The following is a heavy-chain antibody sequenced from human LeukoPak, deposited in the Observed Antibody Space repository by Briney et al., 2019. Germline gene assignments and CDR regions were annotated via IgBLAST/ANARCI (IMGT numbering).Heavy chain of an antibody. Sequence: PGGSLRLSCAAPGLAFTPYGIHWARHAPGKGLEWLSPISDSGATTYYTDSVKGRFTISRDNSNNTLYLQMNSLRAEDTAVYYCAKGRSGNPYYFDYWGQGTLVTVSS. CDR2: ISDSGATT. CDR1: GLAFTPYG. CDR3: AKGRSGNPYYFDY. J-gene: IGHJ4*02. V-gene: IGHV3-23*01. D-gene: IGHD3-10*01.